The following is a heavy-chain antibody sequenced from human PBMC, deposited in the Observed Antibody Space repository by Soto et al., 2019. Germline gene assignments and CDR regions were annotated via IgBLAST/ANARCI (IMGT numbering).Heavy chain of an antibody. CDR3: TRAVATTVGYYYYYYGMDV. CDR2: IRSKAYGGTT. V-gene: IGHV3-49*03. Sequence: PGGSLRLSCTASGFTFGDYAMSWFRQAPGKGLEWVGFIRSKAYGGTTEYAASVKGRFTISRDDSKSIAYLQMNSLKTEDTAVYYCTRAVATTVGYYYYYYGMDVWGQGTTVTVSS. J-gene: IGHJ6*02. D-gene: IGHD5-12*01. CDR1: GFTFGDYA.